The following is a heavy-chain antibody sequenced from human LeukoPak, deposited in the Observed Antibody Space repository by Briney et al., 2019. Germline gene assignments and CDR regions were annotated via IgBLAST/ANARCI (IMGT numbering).Heavy chain of an antibody. Sequence: SETLSLTCTVSGGSISSYYWSWIRQTPGKGLEWIGFIYYSGSTNYNPPLKSPVTISVDTSKNQFSLKLSSVTAADTAVYYCARHSGWSGLDYMDVWGKGTTVTVSS. V-gene: IGHV4-59*08. D-gene: IGHD6-19*01. CDR3: ARHSGWSGLDYMDV. J-gene: IGHJ6*03. CDR2: IYYSGST. CDR1: GGSISSYY.